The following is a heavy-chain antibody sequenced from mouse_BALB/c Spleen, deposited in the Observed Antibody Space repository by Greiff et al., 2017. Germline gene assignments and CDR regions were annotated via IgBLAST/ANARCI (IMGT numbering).Heavy chain of an antibody. J-gene: IGHJ3*01. CDR2: ISNGGGST. Sequence: EVMLVESGGGLVQPGGSLKLSCAASGFTFSSYTMSWVRQTPEKRLEWVAYISNGGGSTYYPDTVKGRFTISRDNAKNTLYLQMSSLKSEDTAMYYCARLDGYYFAYWGQGTLVTVSA. D-gene: IGHD2-3*01. CDR1: GFTFSSYT. CDR3: ARLDGYYFAY. V-gene: IGHV5-12-2*01.